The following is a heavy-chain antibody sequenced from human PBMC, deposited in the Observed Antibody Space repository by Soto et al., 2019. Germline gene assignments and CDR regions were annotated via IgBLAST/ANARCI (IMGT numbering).Heavy chain of an antibody. CDR1: GFTFSSYS. CDR3: ARDPEKYSSGWKGLYYFDY. D-gene: IGHD6-19*01. Sequence: GGSLRLSCAASGFTFSSYSMNWVRQAPGKGLEWVSSISSSSSYIYYADSVKGRFTISRDNAKNSLYLQMNSLRAEDTAVYYCARDPEKYSSGWKGLYYFDYWGQGTLVTVSS. V-gene: IGHV3-21*01. J-gene: IGHJ4*02. CDR2: ISSSSSYI.